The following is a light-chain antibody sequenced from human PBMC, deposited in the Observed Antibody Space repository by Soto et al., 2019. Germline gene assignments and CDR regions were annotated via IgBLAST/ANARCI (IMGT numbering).Light chain of an antibody. V-gene: IGKV1-8*01. CDR1: QGISSY. Sequence: AIRLTQSPSSLSASTGDRVTITCRASQGISSYLAWYQQKPGKAPKLQIYAAFTLQSGVPSRFSGSGSGTEFTLTISCLQSEDFATYYCQQYYSYPLTFGGGTKVEIK. CDR2: AAF. J-gene: IGKJ4*01. CDR3: QQYYSYPLT.